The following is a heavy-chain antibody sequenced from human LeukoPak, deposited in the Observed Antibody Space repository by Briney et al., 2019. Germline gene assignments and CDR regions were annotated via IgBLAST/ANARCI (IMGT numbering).Heavy chain of an antibody. J-gene: IGHJ4*02. CDR2: INRDGANT. CDR1: GFTFRNYW. V-gene: IGHV3-74*01. Sequence: GSLRLSCAASGFTFRNYWMHWVRQTPGKGLVWVSRINRDGANTNYADSMKGRFTISRDNAKNTLYLEMNSLRAEDTALYYCVRDTSSYFDFWGQGTLVTVSS. CDR3: VRDTSSYFDF.